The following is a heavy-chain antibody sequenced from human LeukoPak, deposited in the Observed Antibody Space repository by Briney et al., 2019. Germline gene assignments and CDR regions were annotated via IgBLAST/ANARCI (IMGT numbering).Heavy chain of an antibody. CDR3: ARDVGYDSSGAYDY. CDR1: GFTFSSYG. CDR2: IRYDGSNK. V-gene: IGHV3-30*02. J-gene: IGHJ4*02. Sequence: PGGSLRLSCAASGFTFSSYGMHWVRQAPGKGLEWVAFIRYDGSNKYYADSVKGRFTISRDNSKNTLYLQMNSLRAEDTAVYYCARDVGYDSSGAYDYWGQGTLVTVSS. D-gene: IGHD3-22*01.